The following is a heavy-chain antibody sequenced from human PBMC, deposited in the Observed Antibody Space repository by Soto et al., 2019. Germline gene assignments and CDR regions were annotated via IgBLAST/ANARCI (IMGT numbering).Heavy chain of an antibody. V-gene: IGHV3-74*01. CDR1: GLTFSSYW. CDR2: ITNDGKSA. J-gene: IGHJ6*04. Sequence: VQLVESGGGLVHPGGSLRLYCAPSGLTFSSYWMQWVRQTPGKGLVWVGRITNDGKSAYYADSVKGRFTISRDNAKNTLYLQMNGLRDDDTSVFYGARDIWVGPDVWGKGTTVIVTS. D-gene: IGHD3-16*01. CDR3: ARDIWVGPDV.